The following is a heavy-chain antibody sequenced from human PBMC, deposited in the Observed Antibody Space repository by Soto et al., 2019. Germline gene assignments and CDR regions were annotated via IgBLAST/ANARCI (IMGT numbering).Heavy chain of an antibody. J-gene: IGHJ6*02. Sequence: GGSLRLSCAASGFTFSSYSMNWVRQAPGKGLEWVSSISSSSSYIYYADSVKGRFTISRDNAKNSLYLQMNSLRAEDTAVYYCARIGIAATYGTDVWGQGTTVTVSS. CDR2: ISSSSSYI. V-gene: IGHV3-21*01. CDR3: ARIGIAATYGTDV. CDR1: GFTFSSYS. D-gene: IGHD6-13*01.